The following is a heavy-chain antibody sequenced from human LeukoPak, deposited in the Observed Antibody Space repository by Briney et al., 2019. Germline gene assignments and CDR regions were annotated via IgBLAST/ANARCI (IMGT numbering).Heavy chain of an antibody. CDR2: IYYSGST. CDR1: GGSVSSGSYY. Sequence: SETLSLTCTVSGGSVSSGSYYWSWIRQPPGKGLEWIGYIYYSGSTYYNPSLKSRVTISVDTSKNQFSLKLSSVTAADTAVYYCARDGGPTVTRAAFDIWGQGTMVTVSS. CDR3: ARDGGPTVTRAAFDI. J-gene: IGHJ3*02. V-gene: IGHV4-30-4*01. D-gene: IGHD4-17*01.